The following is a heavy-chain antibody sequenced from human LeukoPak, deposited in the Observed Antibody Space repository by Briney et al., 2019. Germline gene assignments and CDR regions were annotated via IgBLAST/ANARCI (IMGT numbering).Heavy chain of an antibody. D-gene: IGHD6-19*01. CDR3: SRVGSSGWPNYFDS. J-gene: IGHJ4*02. CDR2: IGTSGDQ. CDR1: GFTFSSYD. V-gene: IGHV3-13*04. Sequence: GGSLRLSCAASGFTFSSYDMHWVRQATGKGLEWVSVIGTSGDQYYAGSVKGRFTISRENAKNSLYLQMNSLTAGDTAVYFCSRVGSSGWPNYFDSWGQGTLVSVSS.